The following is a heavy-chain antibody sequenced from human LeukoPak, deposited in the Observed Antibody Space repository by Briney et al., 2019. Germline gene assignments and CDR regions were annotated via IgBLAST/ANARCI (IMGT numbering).Heavy chain of an antibody. CDR3: AREAPRQRIFGVVIIQGHGAFDI. CDR2: IIPIFGTA. D-gene: IGHD3-3*01. V-gene: IGHV1-69*01. CDR1: GGTFSSYA. Sequence: GSSVKVSCTASGGTFSSYAISWVRQAPGQGLEWMGGIIPIFGTANYAQKFQGRVTITADESTSTAYMELSSLRSEDTAVYYCAREAPRQRIFGVVIIQGHGAFDIWGQGTMVTVSS. J-gene: IGHJ3*02.